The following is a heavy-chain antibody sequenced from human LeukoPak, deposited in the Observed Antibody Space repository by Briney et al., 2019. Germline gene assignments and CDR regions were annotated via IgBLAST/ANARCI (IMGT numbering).Heavy chain of an antibody. Sequence: GGSLRLYCAASGFTFSNYAMSWVRQAPGKGLEWVSAISGSGGSTYYADSVKGRFTFSRDNSKNTLYLQMNSLRAEDTAVYYCAKEGRVYLVGAKHPFDYWGQGTLVTVSS. J-gene: IGHJ4*02. CDR3: AKEGRVYLVGAKHPFDY. V-gene: IGHV3-23*01. D-gene: IGHD1-26*01. CDR1: GFTFSNYA. CDR2: ISGSGGST.